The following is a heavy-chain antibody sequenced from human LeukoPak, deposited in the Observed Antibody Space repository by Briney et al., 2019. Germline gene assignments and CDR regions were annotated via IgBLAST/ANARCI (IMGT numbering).Heavy chain of an antibody. V-gene: IGHV3-33*01. CDR2: IWYDGSTK. Sequence: GRSLRLSCAASGFTFSSNGMHWVRQAPGKGLEWVAVIWYDGSTKYYADSVKGRFTISRDTSKNTLYLQMNSLRAEDTAMYYCARVYCSGGSCYGPFDYWGQGTLVTVSS. J-gene: IGHJ4*02. D-gene: IGHD2-15*01. CDR3: ARVYCSGGSCYGPFDY. CDR1: GFTFSSNG.